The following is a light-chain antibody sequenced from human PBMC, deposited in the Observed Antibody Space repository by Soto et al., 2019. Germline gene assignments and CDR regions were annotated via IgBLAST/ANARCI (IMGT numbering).Light chain of an antibody. V-gene: IGLV1-44*01. Sequence: QSVLTQPPSASGTPGPRVTISCSGSSSKIGSNTVNWYQQLPGTAPKLLIYTNNQRPSGVPDRFSGSKSGTSASLAISGLQSEDEADYYCAAWDDSLNGNVFGTGTKVTVL. CDR3: AAWDDSLNGNV. J-gene: IGLJ1*01. CDR2: TNN. CDR1: SSKIGSNT.